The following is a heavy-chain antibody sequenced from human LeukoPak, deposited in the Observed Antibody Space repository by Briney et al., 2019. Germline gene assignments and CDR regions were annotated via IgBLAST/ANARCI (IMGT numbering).Heavy chain of an antibody. CDR1: RFTFSDCG. J-gene: IGHJ5*02. CDR3: AKGDDYGANTRLPKYNWFDP. CDR2: IWYDGENK. V-gene: IGHV3-30*02. Sequence: GGSLRLSCAASRFTFSDCGMHWVRQAPGKGLEWVSFIWYDGENKDYADSVKGRFTISRDNSKDTLYLQMSSVRPEDTAVYYCAKGDDYGANTRLPKYNWFDPWGQGTLVTVSS. D-gene: IGHD4-23*01.